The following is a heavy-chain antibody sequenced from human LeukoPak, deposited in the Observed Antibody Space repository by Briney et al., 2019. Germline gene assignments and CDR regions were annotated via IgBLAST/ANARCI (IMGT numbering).Heavy chain of an antibody. V-gene: IGHV3-7*04. D-gene: IGHD3-10*01. Sequence: GGSLRLSCAASGFRFSTYWMGWVRQAPGKGLEWVANIKEDGSEKYYVDSVKGRFTISRDNAKNSLFLQMNSLRVDDTAVYYCARGGSYYASWGQGTLVTVSS. CDR1: GFRFSTYW. CDR2: IKEDGSEK. J-gene: IGHJ4*02. CDR3: ARGGSYYAS.